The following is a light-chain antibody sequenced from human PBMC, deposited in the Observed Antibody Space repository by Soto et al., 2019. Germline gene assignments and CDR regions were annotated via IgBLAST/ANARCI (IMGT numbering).Light chain of an antibody. CDR2: DAN. Sequence: EIVLTQSPDTLSVSPGETATLSCRASRSVSDDSLAWYKQKPGQAPSLVIYDANRRAIGIPDRFSGSGSGTDFTLTISRLMPEDFAVYFCQQYGSSSGTFGQGTKVEIK. J-gene: IGKJ1*01. V-gene: IGKV3-20*01. CDR3: QQYGSSSGT. CDR1: RSVSDDS.